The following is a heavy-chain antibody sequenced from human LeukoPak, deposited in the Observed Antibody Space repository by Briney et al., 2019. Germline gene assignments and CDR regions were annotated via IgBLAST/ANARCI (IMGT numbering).Heavy chain of an antibody. CDR1: GFTLSDYW. D-gene: IGHD3-22*01. CDR3: AGSRVWANSSWYYWFDP. Sequence: GGSLRLSCAASGFTLSDYWMSWVRQAPGKGLEWVANMDQDGSEENYVDSVKGRFTISRDDAKNSLYLQMSSLRAEDTAVYYCAGSRVWANSSWYYWFDPWGQGTLVTVSS. V-gene: IGHV3-7*01. CDR2: MDQDGSEE. J-gene: IGHJ5*02.